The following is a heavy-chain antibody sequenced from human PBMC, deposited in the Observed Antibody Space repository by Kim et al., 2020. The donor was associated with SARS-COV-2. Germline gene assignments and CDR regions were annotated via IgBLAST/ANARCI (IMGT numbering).Heavy chain of an antibody. CDR3: ARGFISSGYYGEGGHFDY. CDR2: IYYSGST. Sequence: SQTLSLTCTVSGGSISSYYWSWIRQPPGKGLEWIGYIYYSGSTNYNPSLKSRVTISVDTSKNQFSLKLSSVTAADTAVYYCARGFISSGYYGEGGHFDY. CDR1: GGSISSYY. D-gene: IGHD3-22*01. J-gene: IGHJ4*01. V-gene: IGHV4-59*01.